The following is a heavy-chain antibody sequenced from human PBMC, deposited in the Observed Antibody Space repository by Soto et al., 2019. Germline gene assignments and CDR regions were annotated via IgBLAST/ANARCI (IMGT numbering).Heavy chain of an antibody. V-gene: IGHV1-69*02. J-gene: IGHJ4*02. Sequence: QVQLVQSGAEVKRPGSSVKVACKASGDTFSFYSINWVRQAPGLGLEWMGRVNPILSLSNYAQRFQGRVTMTAGKSTSTAYMVISSLRSEDTAIYYCATSYGSGYLAFDYWGQGAQVIVS. CDR3: ATSYGSGYLAFDY. CDR1: GDTFSFYS. CDR2: VNPILSLS. D-gene: IGHD3-10*01.